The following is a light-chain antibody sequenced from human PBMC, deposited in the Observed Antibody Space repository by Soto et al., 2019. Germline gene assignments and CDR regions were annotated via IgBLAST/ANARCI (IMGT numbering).Light chain of an antibody. CDR1: QSLSSN. CDR3: QQYTSSLIT. V-gene: IGKV3-20*01. J-gene: IGKJ5*01. Sequence: EIVLTQSPGTLYLSPGERATLSCRASQSLSSNLAWYQQKPGQTPRLLIYDASKRATGIPDRFSGSGSGTDFTLTISRLEPEDFAVYYCQQYTSSLITFGQGTRLEIK. CDR2: DAS.